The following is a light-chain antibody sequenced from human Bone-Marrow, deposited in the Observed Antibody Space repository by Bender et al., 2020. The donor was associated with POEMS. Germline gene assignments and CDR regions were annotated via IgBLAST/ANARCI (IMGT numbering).Light chain of an antibody. CDR1: SSDVGGYNF. V-gene: IGLV2-8*01. CDR3: SSYAGNNIYV. J-gene: IGLJ1*01. CDR2: EVT. Sequence: QSALTQPPSASGSPGQSVTISCNGTSSDVGGYNFVSWYQQYPGKAPKIMIYEVTKRPSGVPDRFSGSKSGNTASLTVSGLQAEDEADYYCSSYAGNNIYVFGTGTKVAVL.